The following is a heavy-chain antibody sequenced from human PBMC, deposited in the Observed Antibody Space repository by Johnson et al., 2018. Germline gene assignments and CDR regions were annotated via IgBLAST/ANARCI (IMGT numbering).Heavy chain of an antibody. CDR1: GFTFSSYA. CDR3: ARDRKDIVVVVAAEYYMDV. D-gene: IGHD2-15*01. Sequence: VQLVESGGGVVQPGRSLRLSCAASGFTFSSYAMHWVRQAPGKGLEWVAVISYDGSNKYYADSVKGRFTISRDNSKNTVYLQMNSLKAEETAVYYWARDRKDIVVVVAAEYYMDVWGKGTTVTVSS. J-gene: IGHJ6*03. CDR2: ISYDGSNK. V-gene: IGHV3-30-3*01.